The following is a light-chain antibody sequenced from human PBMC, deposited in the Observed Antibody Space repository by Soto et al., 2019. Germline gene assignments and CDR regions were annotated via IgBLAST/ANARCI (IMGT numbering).Light chain of an antibody. CDR1: RTIDTY. V-gene: IGKV3-11*01. CDR3: QQRSNWPRIT. CDR2: GAS. Sequence: DIVMTQSPAFVSASLGERVTLSCRASRTIDTYLAWFQHRLGQPPRLLIFGASVRAPGVPPRFGGGGSGTEFTLTINSLEPEDFAVYYCQQRSNWPRITFGGGTKVEIK. J-gene: IGKJ4*01.